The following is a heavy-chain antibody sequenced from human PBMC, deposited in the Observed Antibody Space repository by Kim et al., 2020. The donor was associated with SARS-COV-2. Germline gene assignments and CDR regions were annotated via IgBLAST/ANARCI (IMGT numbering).Heavy chain of an antibody. V-gene: IGHV4-39*07. CDR3: AREWEVITVRGVNFDF. D-gene: IGHD3-10*01. Sequence: LKSRVPISVATSRNQFSLKLSSVTAADTAMYYCAREWEVITVRGVNFDFWGQGTLVTVSS. J-gene: IGHJ4*02.